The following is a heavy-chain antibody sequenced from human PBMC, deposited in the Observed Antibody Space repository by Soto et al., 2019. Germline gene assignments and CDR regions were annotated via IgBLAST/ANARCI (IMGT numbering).Heavy chain of an antibody. CDR1: GFTFSSYA. D-gene: IGHD6-19*01. J-gene: IGHJ4*02. Sequence: QAQLVESGGGVVQPGRSLRLSCAASGFTFSSYAMHWVRQAPGKGLEWVAVISYDGSNKYYADSVKGRFTISRDNSKNTLYLQMNSLRAEDTAVYYCARGLGAVAPDSHWGQGTLVTVSS. V-gene: IGHV3-30-3*01. CDR3: ARGLGAVAPDSH. CDR2: ISYDGSNK.